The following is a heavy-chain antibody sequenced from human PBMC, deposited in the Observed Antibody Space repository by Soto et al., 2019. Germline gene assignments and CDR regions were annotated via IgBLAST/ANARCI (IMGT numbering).Heavy chain of an antibody. Sequence: EVQLLESGGGLVQPGGSLRLSCAASGFTFSSYAMSWVHQAPGKGLEWVSAISGSGGSTYYADSVKGRFTISRDNSKNTLYLQMNSLRAEDTAVYYCAKDYSNSGYYYMDVWGKGTTVTVSS. D-gene: IGHD4-4*01. CDR3: AKDYSNSGYYYMDV. CDR1: GFTFSSYA. J-gene: IGHJ6*03. CDR2: ISGSGGST. V-gene: IGHV3-23*01.